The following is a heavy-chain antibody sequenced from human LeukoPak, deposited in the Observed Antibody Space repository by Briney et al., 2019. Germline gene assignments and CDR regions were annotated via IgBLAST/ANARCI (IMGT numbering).Heavy chain of an antibody. CDR3: AKDPEPGRELLPHWFDP. V-gene: IGHV3-23*01. CDR1: GFTFSSYA. Sequence: GGSLRLSCAASGFTFSSYAMSWVRQAPGKGLEWVSAISGSGGSTYYADSVKGRFTISRDNSKNTLYLQMNSLRAEDTAVYYCAKDPEPGRELLPHWFDPWGQGTLVTVSS. CDR2: ISGSGGST. D-gene: IGHD3-10*01. J-gene: IGHJ5*02.